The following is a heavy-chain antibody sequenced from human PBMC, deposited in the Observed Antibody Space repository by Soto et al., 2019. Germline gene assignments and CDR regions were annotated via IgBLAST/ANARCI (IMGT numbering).Heavy chain of an antibody. CDR2: ISGSGGST. D-gene: IGHD4-17*01. J-gene: IGHJ4*02. CDR1: GFTFSSYA. CDR3: AKDVSYGDPFVY. Sequence: EVQLLESGGALVQPGGSLRLSCAASGFTFSSYAMNWVRQAPGKGLEWVSAISGSGGSTYYADSVEGRFIIFRDNSKNTLYLQMTSLRAEDTAVYYCAKDVSYGDPFVYWGQGTLVTVSS. V-gene: IGHV3-23*01.